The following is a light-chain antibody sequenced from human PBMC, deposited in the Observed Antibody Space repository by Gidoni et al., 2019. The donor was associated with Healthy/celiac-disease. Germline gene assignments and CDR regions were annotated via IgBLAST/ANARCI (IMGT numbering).Light chain of an antibody. Sequence: DIQITQPPSSLSASVGYRVTITCRASQSISSYLNWYQQKPGKAPKLLIYAASSLQSWVPSRFSGSGSGTDFTLTISSLQPEDFATYYCQQSYSTPYTFGQGTKLEIK. CDR1: QSISSY. CDR2: AAS. J-gene: IGKJ2*01. V-gene: IGKV1-39*01. CDR3: QQSYSTPYT.